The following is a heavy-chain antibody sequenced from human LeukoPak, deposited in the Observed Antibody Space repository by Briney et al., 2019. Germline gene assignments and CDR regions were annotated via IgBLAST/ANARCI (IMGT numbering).Heavy chain of an antibody. CDR3: VRESFFRGDFN. V-gene: IGHV3-7*01. J-gene: IGHJ4*02. D-gene: IGHD7-27*01. CDR1: GFIFSSYW. Sequence: GGSLRLSCAASGFIFSSYWMTWVRQAPRKGLEWVATIRYDGDEKFYVDSVTGRFTISRDNAKNSLFLQMNSLAAEDTAVYYCVRESFFRGDFNWGQGTLVSVSS. CDR2: IRYDGDEK.